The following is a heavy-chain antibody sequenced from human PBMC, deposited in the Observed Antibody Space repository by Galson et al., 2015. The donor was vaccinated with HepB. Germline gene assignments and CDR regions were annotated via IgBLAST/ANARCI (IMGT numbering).Heavy chain of an antibody. Sequence: SLRLSCAASGFTFSSYAMHWVRQAPGKGLEWVAVISYDDNNKYYADSVKGRFAISRDNSKNTLYLQMNSLRAEDTAVYYCARGGESSYYDYVWGSYRWLPDYWGQGTLVTVSS. D-gene: IGHD3-16*02. CDR3: ARGGESSYYDYVWGSYRWLPDY. V-gene: IGHV3-30*09. CDR1: GFTFSSYA. J-gene: IGHJ4*02. CDR2: ISYDDNNK.